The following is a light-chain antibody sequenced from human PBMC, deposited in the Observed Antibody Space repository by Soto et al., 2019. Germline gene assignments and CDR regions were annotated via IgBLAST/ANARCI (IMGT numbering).Light chain of an antibody. Sequence: EIVLTQSPGTLSLSPGERATLSCRASQSVSSSYLAWYQQKPGRAPRLLIYGASSRATGIPDRFSGSGSGTDFTLTISRLEPEDFAVYYCQQYGISPRTFGQGTKV. J-gene: IGKJ1*01. CDR3: QQYGISPRT. CDR2: GAS. CDR1: QSVSSSY. V-gene: IGKV3-20*01.